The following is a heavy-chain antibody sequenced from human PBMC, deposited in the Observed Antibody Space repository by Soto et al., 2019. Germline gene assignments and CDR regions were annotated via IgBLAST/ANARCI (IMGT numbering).Heavy chain of an antibody. CDR3: ALEDCYFYGLDV. J-gene: IGHJ6*02. CDR2: ISSDGSNK. Sequence: PGGSLRLSCAASGFSFSIYGMHWVRQAPDKRLEWVVVISSDGSNKFYADSVKGRFTISRDNSENTLYLLMNSLRPEDTAVYYCALEDCYFYGLDVWGQGTTVTGSS. D-gene: IGHD1-1*01. V-gene: IGHV3-30*03. CDR1: GFSFSIYG.